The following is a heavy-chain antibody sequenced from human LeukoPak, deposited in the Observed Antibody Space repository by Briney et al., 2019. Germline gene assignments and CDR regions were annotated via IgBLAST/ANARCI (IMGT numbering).Heavy chain of an antibody. V-gene: IGHV3-74*01. Sequence: PGGSLRLSCAASGFTFSSYWMHWVRQAPGKGLVWVSRINTDGSFTTYADSVQGRFTISRDTAKNTLFLQMNSLRAEDTAVYYCPREARVGGALQYWGQGTLVTVSS. J-gene: IGHJ4*02. D-gene: IGHD1-26*01. CDR3: PREARVGGALQY. CDR1: GFTFSSYW. CDR2: INTDGSFT.